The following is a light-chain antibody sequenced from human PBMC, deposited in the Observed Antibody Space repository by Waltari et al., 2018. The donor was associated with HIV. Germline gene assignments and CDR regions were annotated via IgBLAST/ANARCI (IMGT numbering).Light chain of an antibody. J-gene: IGLJ1*01. CDR3: CSYAGRNTYV. Sequence: QSVLTQSASVSGSPGQSITISCSGTRSDVGAYNLVSWYRQNPGKAPQVIIFQDTKRPSGISDRFSGSKSGKTASLTISGLRLEDQGNYYCCSYAGRNTYVFGSGTEVSVL. CDR1: RSDVGAYNL. V-gene: IGLV2-23*01. CDR2: QDT.